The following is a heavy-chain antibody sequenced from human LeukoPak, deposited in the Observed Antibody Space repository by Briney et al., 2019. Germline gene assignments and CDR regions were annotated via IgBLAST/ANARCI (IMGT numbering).Heavy chain of an antibody. V-gene: IGHV1-69*13. J-gene: IGHJ4*02. CDR2: IIPIFGTA. D-gene: IGHD6-19*01. Sequence: GASVKVSCKASGGTFNSYAISWVRQAPGQGLDWMGGIIPIFGTANYAQKFQGRVTITADESTSTAYMELSRLRSEDTAVYYCARGSVGMYSSGWYYFDYWGQGTLVNVSS. CDR3: ARGSVGMYSSGWYYFDY. CDR1: GGTFNSYA.